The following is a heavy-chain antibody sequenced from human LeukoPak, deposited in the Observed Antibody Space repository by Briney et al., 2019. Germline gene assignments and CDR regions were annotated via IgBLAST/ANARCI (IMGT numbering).Heavy chain of an antibody. Sequence: PSETLSLTCTVSGGSISSYYWSWIRQPPGKGLEWIGYIYYSGSTNYNPSLKSRVTISVDTSKNQFSLKLSSVTAADTAVYYCARDRTTVTAFDYWGQGTLVTVSS. D-gene: IGHD4-17*01. J-gene: IGHJ4*02. V-gene: IGHV4-59*01. CDR1: GGSISSYY. CDR2: IYYSGST. CDR3: ARDRTTVTAFDY.